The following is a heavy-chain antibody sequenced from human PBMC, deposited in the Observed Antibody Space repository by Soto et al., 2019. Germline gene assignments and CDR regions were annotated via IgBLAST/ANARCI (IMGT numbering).Heavy chain of an antibody. V-gene: IGHV3-23*01. Sequence: GGSLRLSCAASGFTFSSYSMSWVRQAPGKGLEWVSGFRTSDDGGTTYYADSVKGRFTISRDGSNNMLFLQMNSLRAEDTAIYYCAKKVNSGPGSQYFDYWGQGTLVTVSS. CDR1: GFTFSSYS. CDR2: FRTSDDGGTT. J-gene: IGHJ4*02. CDR3: AKKVNSGPGSQYFDY. D-gene: IGHD3-10*01.